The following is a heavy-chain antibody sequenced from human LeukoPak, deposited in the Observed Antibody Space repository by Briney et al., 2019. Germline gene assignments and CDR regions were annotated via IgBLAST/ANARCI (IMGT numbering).Heavy chain of an antibody. CDR1: GYTFTSYD. CDR3: ARGPHYYDSSGYYYVLFHFDY. CDR2: MNPNSGNT. V-gene: IGHV1-8*01. Sequence: GASVKVSCKASGYTFTSYDINWVRQATGQGLEWMGWMNPNSGNTGYAQKFQGRVTMTRNTSISTAYMELSSLRSEDTAVYYCARGPHYYDSSGYYYVLFHFDYWGQGTLVTVSS. J-gene: IGHJ4*02. D-gene: IGHD3-22*01.